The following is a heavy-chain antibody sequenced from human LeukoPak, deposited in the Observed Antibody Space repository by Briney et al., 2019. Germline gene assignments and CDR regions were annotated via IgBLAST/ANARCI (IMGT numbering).Heavy chain of an antibody. D-gene: IGHD3-16*01. V-gene: IGHV3-74*01. Sequence: GLSLRLSCAASGFTFTTFWMNWVRQVPGKGLVWVSLINPDGSTTTYADSVKGRFTISRDNAKNTVYLQMNSLRGEDTAVYYCARDLRGSPDRWGQGTLVTVSS. CDR1: GFTFTTFW. J-gene: IGHJ5*02. CDR3: ARDLRGSPDR. CDR2: INPDGSTT.